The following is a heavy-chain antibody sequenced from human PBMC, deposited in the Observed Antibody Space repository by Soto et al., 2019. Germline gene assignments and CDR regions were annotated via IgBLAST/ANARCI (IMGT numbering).Heavy chain of an antibody. D-gene: IGHD3-10*01. J-gene: IGHJ4*02. CDR3: ARREVTYYYGSGSYYFDY. Sequence: ESLKISCKGSGYSFTSYWIGWVRQMPGKGLEWMGIIYPGDSDTRYSPSFQGQVTISADKSISTAYLQWSSLKASDTAMYYCARREVTYYYGSGSYYFDYWGQGTLVTVSS. CDR1: GYSFTSYW. V-gene: IGHV5-51*01. CDR2: IYPGDSDT.